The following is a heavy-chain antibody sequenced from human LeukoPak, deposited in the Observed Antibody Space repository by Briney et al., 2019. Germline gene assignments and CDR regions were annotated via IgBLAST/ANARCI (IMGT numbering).Heavy chain of an antibody. D-gene: IGHD6-6*01. CDR2: INHSGET. Sequence: SETLSLTCAVSGYSISSGYYWSWIRQPPGKGLEWIATINHSGETYYNPSLKSRVTISVDTSKNQFSLKLSSVTAADTAVYYCARRYSSSSVRAFDIWGQGTMVTVSS. J-gene: IGHJ3*02. CDR1: GYSISSGYY. CDR3: ARRYSSSSVRAFDI. V-gene: IGHV4-38-2*01.